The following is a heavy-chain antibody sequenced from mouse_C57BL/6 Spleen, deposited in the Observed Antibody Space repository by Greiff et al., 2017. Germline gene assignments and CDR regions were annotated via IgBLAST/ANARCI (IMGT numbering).Heavy chain of an antibody. D-gene: IGHD2-1*01. CDR1: GYTFTSYW. V-gene: IGHV1-69*01. CDR2: IDPSDSYT. J-gene: IGHJ1*03. Sequence: VQLQQPGAELVMPGASVKLSCTASGYTFTSYWMHWVKQRPGKGPEWIGEIDPSDSYTNYNQKFKGKSTLTVDKSSSTAYMQLSSLTSEDSAVYYCARRYGSYGYFEVWGTGTTVTVSS. CDR3: ARRYGSYGYFEV.